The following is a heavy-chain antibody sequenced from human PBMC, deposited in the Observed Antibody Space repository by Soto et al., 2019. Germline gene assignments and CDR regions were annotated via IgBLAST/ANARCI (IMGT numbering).Heavy chain of an antibody. Sequence: XSVKVCCNASVYTFTSYGIRLVRQAPGQGLECMGWISAYNGNTNYSQKLQGRVTMTTDTSTSTAYMELRSLRSDDTAVYYCARDKDDFWSGYSNEGFDSWGQGTLVTVSS. V-gene: IGHV1-18*01. D-gene: IGHD3-3*01. CDR1: VYTFTSYG. CDR2: ISAYNGNT. J-gene: IGHJ5*01. CDR3: ARDKDDFWSGYSNEGFDS.